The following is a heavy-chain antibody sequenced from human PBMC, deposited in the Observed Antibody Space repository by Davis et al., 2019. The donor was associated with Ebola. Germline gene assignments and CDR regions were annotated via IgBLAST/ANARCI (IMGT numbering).Heavy chain of an antibody. CDR3: AKDYHDS. CDR2: VLHDGNIR. J-gene: IGHJ4*02. CDR1: GFTFSSHG. D-gene: IGHD3-16*02. Sequence: PGGSLRLSCAASGFTFSSHGMHWVRQAPGKGLEWVAGVLHDGNIRYYADSVKGRFTISRDNSKNTLYLQMNSLRDGDTALYYCAKDYHDSWGQGTLVTVSS. V-gene: IGHV3-30*18.